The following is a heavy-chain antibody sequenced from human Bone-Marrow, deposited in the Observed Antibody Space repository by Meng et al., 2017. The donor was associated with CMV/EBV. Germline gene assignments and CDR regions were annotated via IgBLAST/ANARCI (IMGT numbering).Heavy chain of an antibody. CDR2: INPSGGST. CDR3: AKDPFRMADAFDI. V-gene: IGHV1-46*01. J-gene: IGHJ3*02. CDR1: GYTFTSYY. Sequence: ASVKVSCKASGYTFTSYYMHWVRQAPGQGLEWMGIINPSGGSTSYAQKFQGRVTMTRDTSTSTVYMELSSLRSEDTAVYYCAKDPFRMADAFDIWGQGTMVTVSS. D-gene: IGHD2-8*01.